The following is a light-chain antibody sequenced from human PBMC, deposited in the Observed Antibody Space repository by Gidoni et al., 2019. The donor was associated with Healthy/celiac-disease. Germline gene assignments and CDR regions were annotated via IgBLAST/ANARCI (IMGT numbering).Light chain of an antibody. J-gene: IGLJ3*02. V-gene: IGLV3-21*02. CDR3: QVWDSSSDHSWV. CDR1: YIGSKS. Sequence: SYVLTKPPSVSVAPGQTARITCGGNYIGSKSVHWDQQKPGQAPVLVVYDDSDRPSGIPARFSGSNSGNTATLTISRVEAGDEADYYCQVWDSSSDHSWVFGGGTKLTVL. CDR2: DDS.